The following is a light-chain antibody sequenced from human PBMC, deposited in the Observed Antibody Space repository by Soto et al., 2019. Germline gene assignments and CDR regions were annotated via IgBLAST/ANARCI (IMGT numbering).Light chain of an antibody. CDR3: SSYAGSNNVV. Sequence: QSALTQPPSASGSPGQSVTISCTGTSSDVGGYNSVSWYQQHPGKAPKLILYEVSKRPLGVPDRFSGSKSGNTASLTVSGLQAEDEADYYCSSYAGSNNVVFGGGTKLTVL. CDR2: EVS. CDR1: SSDVGGYNS. J-gene: IGLJ2*01. V-gene: IGLV2-8*01.